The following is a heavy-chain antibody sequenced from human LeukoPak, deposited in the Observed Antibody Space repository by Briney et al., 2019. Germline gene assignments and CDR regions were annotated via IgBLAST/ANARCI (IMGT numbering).Heavy chain of an antibody. CDR2: ISYDGSNK. CDR1: GFTFSSYG. CDR3: ARAQYSSSRYQKYYYYMDV. D-gene: IGHD6-13*01. V-gene: IGHV3-30*03. J-gene: IGHJ6*03. Sequence: PGGSLRLSCAASGFTFSSYGMHWVRQAPGKGLEWVAVISYDGSNKYYADSVKGRFTISRDNSKNTLYLQMNSLRSDDTAVYYCARAQYSSSRYQKYYYYMDVWGKGTTVTISS.